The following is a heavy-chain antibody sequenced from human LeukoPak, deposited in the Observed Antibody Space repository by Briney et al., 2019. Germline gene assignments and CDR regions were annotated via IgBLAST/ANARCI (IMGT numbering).Heavy chain of an antibody. CDR3: AKFRDYDILTGYSYYFDY. D-gene: IGHD3-9*01. J-gene: IGHJ4*02. Sequence: GGSLRLSCAASGFTFSSYAMSWVRRAPGKGLEWVSAISGSGGSTYYADSVKGRFTISRDNSKNTLYLQMNSLRAEDTAVYYCAKFRDYDILTGYSYYFDYWGQGTLVTVSS. CDR2: ISGSGGST. CDR1: GFTFSSYA. V-gene: IGHV3-23*01.